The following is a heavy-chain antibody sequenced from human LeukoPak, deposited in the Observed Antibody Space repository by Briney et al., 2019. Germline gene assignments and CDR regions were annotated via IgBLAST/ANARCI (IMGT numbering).Heavy chain of an antibody. CDR2: MYYSGTT. Sequence: SETLSLTCSGSNYSISNRLNWCCVRQSPGKGLEWIGSMYYSGTTYHNRSLKSRVTISVDTSKTKMSLRLSSVTAADTAVYYCVRPKYKSWDFEHWGQGILVTVSS. CDR1: NYSISNRLN. V-gene: IGHV4-39*01. D-gene: IGHD1-14*01. CDR3: VRPKYKSWDFEH. J-gene: IGHJ4*02.